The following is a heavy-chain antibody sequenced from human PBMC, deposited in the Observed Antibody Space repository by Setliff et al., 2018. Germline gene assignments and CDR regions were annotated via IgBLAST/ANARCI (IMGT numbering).Heavy chain of an antibody. J-gene: IGHJ4*02. V-gene: IGHV4-59*01. CDR2: IFYSGSS. CDR1: GVSIRSYY. CDR3: ARLPRTVTHFDY. Sequence: SETLSLTCTVSGVSIRSYYWSWIRQPPGKGPEWIGYIFYSGSSNYNPSLQSRVSISVDTSKNQLSLKLDSLTAADTAVYFCARLPRTVTHFDYWGQGALVTVSS. D-gene: IGHD4-17*01.